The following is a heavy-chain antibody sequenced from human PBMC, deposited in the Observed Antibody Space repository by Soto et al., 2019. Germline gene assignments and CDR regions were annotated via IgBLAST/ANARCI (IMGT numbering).Heavy chain of an antibody. Sequence: EVQLLESGGGLVQPGGSLRLSCAPSGFTFSSYAMSWVRQARGKGLEWVSAISGSGGSTYYADSVKGRFTISRDNSKNTLYLQMNSLRAEDTAVYYCASKYDSRRGYWGQGTLVTVSS. V-gene: IGHV3-23*01. J-gene: IGHJ4*02. CDR2: ISGSGGST. D-gene: IGHD3-22*01. CDR3: ASKYDSRRGY. CDR1: GFTFSSYA.